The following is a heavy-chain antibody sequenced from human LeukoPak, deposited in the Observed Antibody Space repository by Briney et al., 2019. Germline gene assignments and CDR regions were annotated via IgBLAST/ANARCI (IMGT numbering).Heavy chain of an antibody. CDR2: ISSSSNYI. Sequence: SGGSVRLSCAASGFTFSSYSMNWVRQAPGKGLEWVSYISSSSNYIYYADSVKGRFTISRDNAKNSLYLQMNSLRAEDTAVYYCARSDSPYYWGQGTLVTVSS. D-gene: IGHD2-15*01. J-gene: IGHJ4*02. CDR1: GFTFSSYS. CDR3: ARSDSPYY. V-gene: IGHV3-21*01.